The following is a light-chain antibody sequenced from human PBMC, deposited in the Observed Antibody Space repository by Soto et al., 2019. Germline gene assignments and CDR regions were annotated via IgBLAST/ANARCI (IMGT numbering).Light chain of an antibody. J-gene: IGKJ1*01. CDR3: QQRSNWPPWT. CDR2: DAS. CDR1: QSVSSY. Sequence: EIVLTQSPATLSLSPGERATLSCRASQSVSSYLACYQQKPGQAPRLLISDASNRATGIPARFSGSGSGTDFTLTISSLEPEDVAVYYCQQRSNWPPWTFGQGTKVEIK. V-gene: IGKV3-11*01.